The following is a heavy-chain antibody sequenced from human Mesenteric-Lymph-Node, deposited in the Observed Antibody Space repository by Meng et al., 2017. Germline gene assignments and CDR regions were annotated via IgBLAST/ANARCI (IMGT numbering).Heavy chain of an antibody. J-gene: IGHJ4*02. CDR1: GGSISSSYW. V-gene: IGHV4-4*02. Sequence: VQLQQSGPGLGTPSGTPSRTCVVSGGSISSSYWWTWVRQSPGKGLEWIGEMYHSGTTNYNPSLKSRVTISMGKSNNQLSLKLNSVTAADTSVYYCARVGQWLPIDYWGQGTLVTVSS. D-gene: IGHD6-19*01. CDR3: ARVGQWLPIDY. CDR2: MYHSGTT.